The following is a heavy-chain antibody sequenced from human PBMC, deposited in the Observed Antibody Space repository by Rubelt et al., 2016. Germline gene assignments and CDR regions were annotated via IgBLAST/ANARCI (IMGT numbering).Heavy chain of an antibody. J-gene: IGHJ6*02. CDR2: ISAYNGNT. CDR1: GYTFTSYD. CDR3: ARVGSSGLWGV. V-gene: IGHV1-18*01. D-gene: IGHD6-19*01. Sequence: QVQLVQSGAEVKTPGASVKVSCKASGYTFTSYDINWVRQATGQGLEWMGWISAYNGNTNYAQQLPGRVTMTTETSTGTAEMELRRLRSDDTAGYDCARVGSSGLWGVWGQGTTVTVSS.